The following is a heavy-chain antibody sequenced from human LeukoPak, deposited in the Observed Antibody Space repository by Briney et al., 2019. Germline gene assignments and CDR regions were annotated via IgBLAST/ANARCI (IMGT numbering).Heavy chain of an antibody. D-gene: IGHD7-27*01. J-gene: IGHJ4*02. CDR2: FYNSGST. CDR3: TRDLTGGLYFDY. CDR1: GGSINNND. V-gene: IGHV4-59*01. Sequence: NSSETLSLTCTVSGGSINNNDWSWIRQPPGKGLEWIGYFYNSGSTNYNPSLKSRVSISVDTSKNQFSLRLSSVTAADTAIYYCTRDLTGGLYFDYWGQGTLVTVSS.